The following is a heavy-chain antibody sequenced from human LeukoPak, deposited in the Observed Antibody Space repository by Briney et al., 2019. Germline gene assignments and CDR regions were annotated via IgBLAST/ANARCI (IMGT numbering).Heavy chain of an antibody. Sequence: TGGTLRLSCTVSGFALTSYEMSWFRQAPGEGLEWVSSIDYSGGSAYYPDSVKGRFTISRDDSKNTLYLHLSSLRADDTAVYYCTRNSGWYGVSWGQGTRVTVSS. CDR3: TRNSGWYGVS. CDR1: GFALTSYE. D-gene: IGHD6-19*01. J-gene: IGHJ4*02. CDR2: IDYSGGSA. V-gene: IGHV3-23*01.